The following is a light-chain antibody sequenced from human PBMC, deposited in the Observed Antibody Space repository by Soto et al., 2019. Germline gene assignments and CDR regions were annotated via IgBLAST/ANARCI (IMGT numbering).Light chain of an antibody. CDR3: AAWDDSLNGVV. CDR1: SSNIGSIT. Sequence: QSVLTQSPSASGTPGQRVTISCSGSSSNIGSITVVWYQQLPGTAPKLLMYTNNKRPSGVPDRFSGSKSGTSASLAISGLQSEDEADYYCAAWDDSLNGVVFGGGTQLTVL. V-gene: IGLV1-44*01. J-gene: IGLJ2*01. CDR2: TNN.